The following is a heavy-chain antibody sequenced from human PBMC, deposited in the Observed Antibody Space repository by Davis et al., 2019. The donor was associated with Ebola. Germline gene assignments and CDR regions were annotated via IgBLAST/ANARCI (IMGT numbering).Heavy chain of an antibody. D-gene: IGHD3-3*01. V-gene: IGHV3-74*01. CDR1: GFTFSSYW. J-gene: IGHJ6*02. CDR3: ARALFQASLLRFLEWSLGMDV. Sequence: PGGSLRLSCAASGFTFSSYWMHWVRQAPGKGLVWVSRINSDGSSTSYADSVKGRFTISRDNAKNTLYLQMNSLRAEDTAVYYCARALFQASLLRFLEWSLGMDVWGQGTTVTVSS. CDR2: INSDGSST.